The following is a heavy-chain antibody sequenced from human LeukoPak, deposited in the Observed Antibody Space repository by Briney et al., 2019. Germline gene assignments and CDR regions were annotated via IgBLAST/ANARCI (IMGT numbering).Heavy chain of an antibody. V-gene: IGHV1-69*02. Sequence: SAKVSCKASGGTFRSYTISWVRQAPGQGLEWMGRIIPILGIANYAQKFQGRVMITADKSTSTAYMELSSLRSEDTAVYYCARHRDSGSPTPFWYYGMDVWGQGTTVTVSS. D-gene: IGHD1-26*01. J-gene: IGHJ6*02. CDR1: GGTFRSYT. CDR2: IIPILGIA. CDR3: ARHRDSGSPTPFWYYGMDV.